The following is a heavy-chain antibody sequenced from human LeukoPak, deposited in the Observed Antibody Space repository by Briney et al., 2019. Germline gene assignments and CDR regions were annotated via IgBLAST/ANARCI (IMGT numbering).Heavy chain of an antibody. V-gene: IGHV4-59*01. Sequence: SETLSLTCTVSGGSINTYYWSWIRQPPGKGLEWIGYIYYSGNTNKNPSLNSRLIMAVDTSKNQFSLKLSSVTAADTAVYYCARVLRPMASQYYFDYWGQGTLVTVSS. D-gene: IGHD3-10*01. J-gene: IGHJ4*02. CDR3: ARVLRPMASQYYFDY. CDR1: GGSINTYY. CDR2: IYYSGNT.